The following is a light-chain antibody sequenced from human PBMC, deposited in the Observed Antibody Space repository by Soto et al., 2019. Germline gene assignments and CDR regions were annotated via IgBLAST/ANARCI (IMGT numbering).Light chain of an antibody. V-gene: IGLV2-8*01. Sequence: QSALTQPPSASGSPGQSVTISCTGTSSDVGGYKYVSWYQQHPGKAPKFMIYEVSKRPSGVPDRFSGSKSGNTASLTVSGLQAEDGADYFCSSYAGSNNYVFGPGTKLTVL. CDR2: EVS. J-gene: IGLJ1*01. CDR1: SSDVGGYKY. CDR3: SSYAGSNNYV.